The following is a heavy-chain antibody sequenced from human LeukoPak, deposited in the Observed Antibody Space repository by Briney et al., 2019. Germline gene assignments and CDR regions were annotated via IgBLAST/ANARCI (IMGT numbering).Heavy chain of an antibody. CDR1: GGSISSSSYY. V-gene: IGHV4-39*07. Sequence: SQTLSLTCTVSGGSISSSSYYWGWIRQPPGKGLEWIGSIYYSGSTYYNPSLKSRVTISVDTSKNQFSLKLSSVTAADTAVYYCASPSGGRYSSSRGNLLDYWGQGTLVTVSS. CDR3: ASPSGGRYSSSRGNLLDY. J-gene: IGHJ4*02. D-gene: IGHD6-13*01. CDR2: IYYSGST.